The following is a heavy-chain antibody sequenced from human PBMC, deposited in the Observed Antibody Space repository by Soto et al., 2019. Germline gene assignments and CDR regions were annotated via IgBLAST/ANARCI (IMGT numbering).Heavy chain of an antibody. CDR1: GYTFTSYG. J-gene: IGHJ4*02. D-gene: IGHD4-17*01. V-gene: IGHV1-18*01. CDR2: ISAYNGNT. Sequence: QVQLVQSGAEVKKPGASVKVSCKASGYTFTSYGISWVRQAPGQGLEWMGWISAYNGNTNYAQKLQGRVTMTTDTSTSTAYREVRSLRSDDTAVYYWARETDYGDYLEACDYWGQGTLVTVSS. CDR3: ARETDYGDYLEACDY.